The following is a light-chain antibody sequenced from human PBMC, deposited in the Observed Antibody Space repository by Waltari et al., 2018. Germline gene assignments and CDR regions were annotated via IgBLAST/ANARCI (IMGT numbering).Light chain of an antibody. Sequence: EMVLTQSPGTLFLSPGEAATLSCSTSQPIRTTYLAWYQQKPGQAPTLLIYGASSRATGVPDRFTGSGSGTDFSLTISSLEPEDFATYYCQQYDISPLTFGGGTKVEIK. V-gene: IGKV3-20*01. J-gene: IGKJ4*01. CDR2: GAS. CDR3: QQYDISPLT. CDR1: QPIRTTY.